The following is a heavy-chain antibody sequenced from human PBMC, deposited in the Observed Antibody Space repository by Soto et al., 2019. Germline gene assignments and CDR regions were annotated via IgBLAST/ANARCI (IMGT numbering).Heavy chain of an antibody. Sequence: GGSLRLSCAASGFTFSSYSMNWVRQAPGKGLEWVSSISSSSSYIYYADSVKGRFTISRDNAKNSLYLQMNSLRAEDTAVYYCARVMTTVVTKYYFDYWGQGTLVTV. V-gene: IGHV3-21*01. J-gene: IGHJ4*02. D-gene: IGHD4-17*01. CDR3: ARVMTTVVTKYYFDY. CDR2: ISSSSSYI. CDR1: GFTFSSYS.